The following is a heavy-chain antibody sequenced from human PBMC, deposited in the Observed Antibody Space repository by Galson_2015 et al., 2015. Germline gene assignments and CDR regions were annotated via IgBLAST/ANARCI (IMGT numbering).Heavy chain of an antibody. J-gene: IGHJ4*02. CDR3: ARLDRGLSYGFDY. CDR1: GFIFNKYW. CDR2: IEQDGSEK. Sequence: SLRLSCAASGFIFNKYWMSWVRQAPGKGLEWVANIEQDGSEKYYVDSVKGRFTISRDNANIALYLQMNNLRAEDTAIYYCARLDRGLSYGFDYWGQGTLVTVSS. V-gene: IGHV3-7*05. D-gene: IGHD5-18*01.